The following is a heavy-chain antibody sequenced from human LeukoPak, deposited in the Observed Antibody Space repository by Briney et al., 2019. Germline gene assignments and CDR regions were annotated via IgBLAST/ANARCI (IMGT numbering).Heavy chain of an antibody. CDR2: IYTSGST. Sequence: SQTLSLTCTVSGGSISSGSYYWSWIRQPAGKGLEWIGRIYTSGSTNYNPSLKSRVTISVDTSKNQFSLKLSSVTAADTAVYYCARAIPYRSGSFSWYYYYYMDVWGKGTTVTISS. V-gene: IGHV4-61*02. J-gene: IGHJ6*03. CDR3: ARAIPYRSGSFSWYYYYYMDV. CDR1: GGSISSGSYY. D-gene: IGHD3-10*01.